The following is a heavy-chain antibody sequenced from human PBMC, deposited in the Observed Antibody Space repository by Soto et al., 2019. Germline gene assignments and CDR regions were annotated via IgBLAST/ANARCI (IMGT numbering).Heavy chain of an antibody. V-gene: IGHV6-1*01. CDR2: TYYRSRWHN. J-gene: IGHJ6*03. D-gene: IGHD1-7*01. Sequence: SHTLSLPCVISGDSVSSNSAAWNWIRQSPARGLEWLGRTYYRSRWHNDYAVSVRSRITVNADTSKNQFSLHLNSVTPEDTAVYYRAGTSSLHCHYMDVLDKGTTVTGYS. CDR3: AGTSSLHCHYMDV. CDR1: GDSVSSNSAA.